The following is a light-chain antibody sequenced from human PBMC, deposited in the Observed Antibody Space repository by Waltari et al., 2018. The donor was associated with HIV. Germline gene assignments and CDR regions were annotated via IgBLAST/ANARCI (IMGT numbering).Light chain of an antibody. CDR2: RNN. Sequence: QSVLTQPPSASGTPGQSVTISCSGTSSNIGTNHVYWYQQFPGTAPKLLIYRNNKRPSGGPDRFSGSKSGTSAARAISGLRSDDEADYYCAAWDDTLTVVVGGGTKLTVL. J-gene: IGLJ2*01. CDR3: AAWDDTLTVV. V-gene: IGLV1-47*01. CDR1: SSNIGTNH.